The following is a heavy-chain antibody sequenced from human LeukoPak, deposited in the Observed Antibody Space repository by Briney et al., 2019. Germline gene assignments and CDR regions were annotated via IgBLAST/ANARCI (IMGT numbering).Heavy chain of an antibody. Sequence: SGGSLRLSCAASGFTFSSYGMGWVRQAPGKGLEWVSSISGGGETTYYADSVKGRFPISRDSSKNTLYLQMNSLRAEDTAVYYCTRHSSGWYDFDYWGQGTLVTVSS. V-gene: IGHV3-23*01. CDR3: TRHSSGWYDFDY. CDR2: ISGGGETT. CDR1: GFTFSSYG. D-gene: IGHD6-19*01. J-gene: IGHJ4*02.